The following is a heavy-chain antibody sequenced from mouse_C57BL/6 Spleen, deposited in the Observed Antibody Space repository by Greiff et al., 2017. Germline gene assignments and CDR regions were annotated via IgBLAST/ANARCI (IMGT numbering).Heavy chain of an antibody. D-gene: IGHD1-1*01. J-gene: IGHJ4*01. V-gene: IGHV1-85*01. Sequence: VKLQESGPELVKPGASVKLSCKASGYTFTSYDINWVKQRPGQGLEWTGWIYPRDGSTKYNEKFKGKATLTVDTSSSTAYMELHSLTSEDSAVYFCARGDTTVVDAMDYWGQGTSVTVSS. CDR3: ARGDTTVVDAMDY. CDR2: IYPRDGST. CDR1: GYTFTSYD.